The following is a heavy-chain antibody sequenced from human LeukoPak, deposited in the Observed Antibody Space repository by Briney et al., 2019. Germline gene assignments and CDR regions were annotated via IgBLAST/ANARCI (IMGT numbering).Heavy chain of an antibody. CDR3: ARVPPRDFWSGYSYTFDY. J-gene: IGHJ4*02. D-gene: IGHD3-3*01. CDR1: GYTFTSYD. V-gene: IGHV1-8*01. Sequence: GASVKASCKASGYTFTSYDINWVRQATGQGLEWMGWMNPNSGNTGYAQKVPGRVTITRKHSISTAYMELISLRSEDTAVYYCARVPPRDFWSGYSYTFDYWGQGTLVTVSS. CDR2: MNPNSGNT.